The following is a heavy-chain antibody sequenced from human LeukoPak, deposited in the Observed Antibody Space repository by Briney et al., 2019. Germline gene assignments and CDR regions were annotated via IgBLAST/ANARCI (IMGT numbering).Heavy chain of an antibody. D-gene: IGHD4-17*01. CDR1: GFTFSSYA. Sequence: GGSLRLYCAASGFTFSSYAMSWVRQAPGQGLEWVGFIRSKAYGGTTEYAASVKGRFTISRDDSKSIAYLQMNSLKTEDTAVYYCTRDGDSFYAFDIWGQGTMVTVSS. J-gene: IGHJ3*02. CDR2: IRSKAYGGTT. CDR3: TRDGDSFYAFDI. V-gene: IGHV3-49*04.